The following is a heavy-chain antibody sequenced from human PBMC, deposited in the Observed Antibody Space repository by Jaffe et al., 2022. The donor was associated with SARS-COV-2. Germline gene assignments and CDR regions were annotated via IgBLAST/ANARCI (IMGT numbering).Heavy chain of an antibody. J-gene: IGHJ4*02. CDR2: ISYDGSNK. Sequence: QVQLVESGGGVVQPGRSLRLSCAASGFTFSSYAMHWVRQAPGKGLEWVAVISYDGSNKYYADSVKGRFTISRDNSKNTLYLQMNSLRAEDTAVYYCARDMVYDRGLDYWGQGTLVTVSS. CDR3: ARDMVYDRGLDY. CDR1: GFTFSSYA. D-gene: IGHD2-8*01. V-gene: IGHV3-30-3*01.